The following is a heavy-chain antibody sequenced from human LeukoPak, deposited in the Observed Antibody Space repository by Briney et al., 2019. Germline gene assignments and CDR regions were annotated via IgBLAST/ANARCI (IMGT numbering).Heavy chain of an antibody. CDR3: ARVRGSTSSYYFDY. J-gene: IGHJ4*02. Sequence: PGGSLRLSCAASGFTFSSYGMSWVRQAPGKGLEWVSAISGSGGTTYYADSVKGRFTISRDNSKNTLYFQMNSLRAEDTAVYYCARVRGSTSSYYFDYWGQGTLVTVSS. D-gene: IGHD2-2*01. CDR2: ISGSGGTT. V-gene: IGHV3-23*01. CDR1: GFTFSSYG.